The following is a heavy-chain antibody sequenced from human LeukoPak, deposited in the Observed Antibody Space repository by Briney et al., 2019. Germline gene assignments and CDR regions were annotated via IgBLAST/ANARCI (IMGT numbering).Heavy chain of an antibody. CDR2: IYHSGST. V-gene: IGHV4-30-2*01. Sequence: SETLSLTCTVSGGSISSGGYYWSWIRQPPGKGLEWIGYIYHSGSTYYNPSLKSRVTISVDRSKNQFSLKLSSVTAADTAVYYCARAPWGGSSTSWEYYYMDVWGKGTTVTVSS. D-gene: IGHD2-2*01. J-gene: IGHJ6*03. CDR1: GGSISSGGYY. CDR3: ARAPWGGSSTSWEYYYMDV.